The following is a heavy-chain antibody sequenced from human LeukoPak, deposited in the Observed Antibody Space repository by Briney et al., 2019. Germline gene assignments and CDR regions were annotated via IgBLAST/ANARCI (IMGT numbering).Heavy chain of an antibody. V-gene: IGHV1-18*01. D-gene: IGHD4-17*01. CDR2: ISAYDGYT. CDR3: ATKGTSGDSPDY. CDR1: GYSFNTYG. Sequence: ASVKVSCKASGYSFNTYGITWVRQAPGQGLEWIGWISAYDGYTNYAERLQGRVTVTRDTSASTAYVELRSLRSDDTAVYYCATKGTSGDSPDYWGQGTLVTVSS. J-gene: IGHJ4*02.